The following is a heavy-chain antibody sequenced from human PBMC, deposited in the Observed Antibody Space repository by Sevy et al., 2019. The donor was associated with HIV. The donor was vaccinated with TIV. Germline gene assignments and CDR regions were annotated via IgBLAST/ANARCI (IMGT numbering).Heavy chain of an antibody. CDR1: GYSFTSYW. CDR3: ARQSPYYDSSGYQYYFDY. Sequence: ASVKISCKGSGYSFTSYWFGWVRQMPGKGLEWMGIIYPGDSDTRYSPSFQGQVTSSADKSISTANLQWSSLKASDTAMYYCARQSPYYDSSGYQYYFDYWGQGTLVTVSS. V-gene: IGHV5-51*01. D-gene: IGHD3-22*01. J-gene: IGHJ4*02. CDR2: IYPGDSDT.